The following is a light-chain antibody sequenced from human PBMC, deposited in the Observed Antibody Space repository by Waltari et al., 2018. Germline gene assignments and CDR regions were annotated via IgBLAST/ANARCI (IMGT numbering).Light chain of an antibody. V-gene: IGKV1-9*01. CDR3: QQLNSYPYT. J-gene: IGKJ2*01. Sequence: DIQLTQSPSFLSASVGDRVTIICWASQGISSYLVWYQQKPGKAPKLLIYAASTLQSGVPSRFSGSGSGTEFTLTISSLQPEDFATYYCQQLNSYPYTFGQGTKLEIK. CDR2: AAS. CDR1: QGISSY.